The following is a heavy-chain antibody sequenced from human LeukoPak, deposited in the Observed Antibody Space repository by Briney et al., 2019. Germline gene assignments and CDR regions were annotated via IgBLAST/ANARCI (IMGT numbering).Heavy chain of an antibody. CDR2: ISYDGSNK. CDR1: GFTFSSYA. D-gene: IGHD3-22*01. J-gene: IGHJ4*02. Sequence: PGRSLRLSCAASGFTFSSYAMHWVRQAPGKGLEWVAVISYDGSNKYYADSVKGRFTISRDNSKNTLYLQMNSLRAEGTAVYYCARDRYDSSGYYPDYWGQGTLVTVSS. CDR3: ARDRYDSSGYYPDY. V-gene: IGHV3-30-3*01.